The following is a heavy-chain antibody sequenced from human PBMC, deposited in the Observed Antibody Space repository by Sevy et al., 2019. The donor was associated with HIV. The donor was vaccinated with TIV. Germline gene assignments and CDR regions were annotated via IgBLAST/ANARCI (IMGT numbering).Heavy chain of an antibody. CDR3: ARDTREKSFDY. V-gene: IGHV1-18*01. Sequence: ASVKVSCKASGYTFSGYSISWVRQAPGKGLEWMGWMNTYNGNTKYAQKVQGRVTMTTDTSTITAYMELRGLRSDDTAVYYWARDTREKSFDYWGQGTLVTVSS. CDR1: GYTFSGYS. CDR2: MNTYNGNT. J-gene: IGHJ4*02.